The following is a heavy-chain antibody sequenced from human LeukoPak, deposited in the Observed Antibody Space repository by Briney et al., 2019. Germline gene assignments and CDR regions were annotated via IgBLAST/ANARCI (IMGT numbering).Heavy chain of an antibody. CDR1: GDAITGSSYY. J-gene: IGHJ4*02. D-gene: IGHD3-22*01. Sequence: SETLSLTCTVSGDAITGSSYYWGWIRQPPGKGLEWIGSMYYSGSTFSDPSLRSRVNMSADTSKNQFSLKLSSVTATDTAVYYCARQYYDSTGYYYFDNWGQGTQVTVSS. CDR2: MYYSGST. V-gene: IGHV4-39*01. CDR3: ARQYYDSTGYYYFDN.